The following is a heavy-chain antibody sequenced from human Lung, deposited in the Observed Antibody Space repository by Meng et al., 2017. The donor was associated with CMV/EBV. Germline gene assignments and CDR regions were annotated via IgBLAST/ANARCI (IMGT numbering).Heavy chain of an antibody. V-gene: IGHV3-48*03. J-gene: IGHJ4*02. D-gene: IGHD3-22*01. CDR3: AREGVYYDSSGYLDY. Sequence: GGSXRLXCAASGFTFSSYEMNWVRQAPGKGLEWVSYISSSGSTIYYADSVKGRFTISRDNAKNSLYLQMNSLRAEDTAVYYCAREGVYYDSSGYLDYWGPGKLV. CDR2: ISSSGSTI. CDR1: GFTFSSYE.